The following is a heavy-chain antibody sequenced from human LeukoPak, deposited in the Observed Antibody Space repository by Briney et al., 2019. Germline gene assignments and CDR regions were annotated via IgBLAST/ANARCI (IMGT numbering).Heavy chain of an antibody. J-gene: IGHJ3*02. CDR3: ARDSVVLRFLEWLSKPDAFDI. Sequence: GRSLRLSCAASGFTFSSYAMHWVRQAPGKGLEWVAVISYDGSNKYYADSVKGRFTISRDNSKNTLYLQMNSLRAEDTAVYYCARDSVVLRFLEWLSKPDAFDIWGQGTMVTVSS. V-gene: IGHV3-30-3*01. CDR2: ISYDGSNK. D-gene: IGHD3-3*01. CDR1: GFTFSSYA.